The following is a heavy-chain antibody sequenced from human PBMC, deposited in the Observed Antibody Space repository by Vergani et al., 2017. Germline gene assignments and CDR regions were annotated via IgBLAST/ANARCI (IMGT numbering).Heavy chain of an antibody. CDR2: ISAYNGNT. Sequence: QVQLVQSGAEVKKPGASVKVSCKASGYTFTSYGISWVRQAPGQGLEWMGWISAYNGNTNYAQKLQGRVTMTTDTSTGTAYMELGSLRADDTAVYYCARDYYDSSGYYIPLTHYYYYMDVWGKGTTVTVSS. V-gene: IGHV1-18*01. CDR1: GYTFTSYG. D-gene: IGHD3-22*01. J-gene: IGHJ6*03. CDR3: ARDYYDSSGYYIPLTHYYYYMDV.